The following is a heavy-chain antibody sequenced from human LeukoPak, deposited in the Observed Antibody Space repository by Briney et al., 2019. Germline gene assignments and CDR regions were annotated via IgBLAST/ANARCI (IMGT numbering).Heavy chain of an antibody. Sequence: SETLSLTCTVSGYSISSGYYWGWIRPPPGKGLEWIGSIYHSGSTYYNPSLKSRVTISVDTSKNRFSLKLSSVTAADTAVYFCARGPYSYDSSGAFDIWGQGTMVTVSS. D-gene: IGHD3-22*01. CDR3: ARGPYSYDSSGAFDI. V-gene: IGHV4-38-2*02. J-gene: IGHJ3*02. CDR1: GYSISSGYY. CDR2: IYHSGST.